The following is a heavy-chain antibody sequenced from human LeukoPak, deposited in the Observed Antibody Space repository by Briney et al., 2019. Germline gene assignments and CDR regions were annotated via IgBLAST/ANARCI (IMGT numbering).Heavy chain of an antibody. V-gene: IGHV1-8*01. CDR2: MNPNSGNT. D-gene: IGHD2-15*01. Sequence: ASVKVSCKASGYTFTSYDINWVRQATGQGLEWMGWMNPNSGNTGYAQKFQGRVTMTRNTSISTAYMELSSLRSGDTAVYYCARGLGDCSGCSCYVAVDIWGQGKMVTGSS. CDR3: ARGLGDCSGCSCYVAVDI. J-gene: IGHJ3*02. CDR1: GYTFTSYD.